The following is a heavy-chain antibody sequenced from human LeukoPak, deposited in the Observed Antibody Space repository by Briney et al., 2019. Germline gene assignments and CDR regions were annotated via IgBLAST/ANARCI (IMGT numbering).Heavy chain of an antibody. CDR3: ARQVFGSSGSFYHFDY. Sequence: EPGGSLRLSCAASGFSFSTYAMSWVRQAPGKGLEWVSSISDNGGRTYFADSVNGRFTISRDNSKNALYLQLDSLRAEDTAVYYCARQVFGSSGSFYHFDYWGQGALVTVSS. V-gene: IGHV3-23*01. CDR1: GFSFSTYA. D-gene: IGHD3-22*01. J-gene: IGHJ4*02. CDR2: ISDNGGRT.